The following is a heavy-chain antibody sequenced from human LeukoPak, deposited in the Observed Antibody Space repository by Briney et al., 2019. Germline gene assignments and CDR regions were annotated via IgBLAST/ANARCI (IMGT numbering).Heavy chain of an antibody. D-gene: IGHD3-10*01. CDR2: INAGNGNT. Sequence: ASVKVSCKASGYTFTSYAMHWVRQAPGQRLEWMGWINAGNGNTKYSQKFQGRVTITRDTSASTAYMELSSLRSEDTAVYYCAVGVRGVRSLDYWGQGTLVTVSS. CDR3: AVGVRGVRSLDY. J-gene: IGHJ4*02. V-gene: IGHV1-3*01. CDR1: GYTFTSYA.